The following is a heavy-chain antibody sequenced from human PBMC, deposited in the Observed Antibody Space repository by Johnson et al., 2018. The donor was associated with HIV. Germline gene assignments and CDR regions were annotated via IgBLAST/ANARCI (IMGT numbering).Heavy chain of an antibody. J-gene: IGHJ3*02. CDR1: AFTFSSYA. Sequence: QVQLVESGGGVVQPGRSLRLSCAASAFTFSSYAMHWVRQAPGKGLEWVAVISYDGSNKYYADSVKGRFTISRDNSKNTLYLQMNSLRAEDTAVYYCTTERNWNSDAFDIWGQGTMVTVSS. CDR2: ISYDGSNK. D-gene: IGHD1-7*01. CDR3: TTERNWNSDAFDI. V-gene: IGHV3-30-3*01.